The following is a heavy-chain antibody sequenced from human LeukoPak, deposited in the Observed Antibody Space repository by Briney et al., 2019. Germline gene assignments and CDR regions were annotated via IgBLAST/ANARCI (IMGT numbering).Heavy chain of an antibody. V-gene: IGHV4-59*08. D-gene: IGHD3-3*01. J-gene: IGHJ3*02. CDR1: GGSISSYY. CDR2: IYYSGST. CDR3: ARQPTTYYDFWSGLPDAFDI. Sequence: PSETLSLTCRVSGGSISSYYWSWIRQPPGKGLEWIGYIYYSGSTNYNPSLKSRVTISVDTSKNQFSLKLSSVTAADTAVYYCARQPTTYYDFWSGLPDAFDIWGQGTMVTVSS.